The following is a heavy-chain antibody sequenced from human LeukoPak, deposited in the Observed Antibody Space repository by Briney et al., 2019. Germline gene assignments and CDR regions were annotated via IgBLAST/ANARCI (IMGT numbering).Heavy chain of an antibody. Sequence: GGSLRLSCAASGFTFSSYAMSWVRQAPGKGLEWVSAISGSGGSTYYADSVKGRFTISRDNSKNTLYLQMNSLRAEDTAVYYRAWGYGDYGMVNWGQGTLVTVSS. D-gene: IGHD4-17*01. V-gene: IGHV3-23*01. J-gene: IGHJ4*02. CDR3: AWGYGDYGMVN. CDR1: GFTFSSYA. CDR2: ISGSGGST.